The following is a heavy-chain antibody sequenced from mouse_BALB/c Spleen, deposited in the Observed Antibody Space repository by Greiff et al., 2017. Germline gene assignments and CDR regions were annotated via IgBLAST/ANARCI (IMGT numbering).Heavy chain of an antibody. Sequence: QVQLQQPGAELVKPGASVKLSCKASGYTFTSYWMHWVKQRPGQGLEWIGEINPSNGRTNYNEKFKSKATLTVDKSSSTAYMQLSSLTSEDSAVYYCARWHSDYYAMDYGGQGTSVTVSS. V-gene: IGHV1S81*02. CDR3: ARWHSDYYAMDY. D-gene: IGHD2-12*01. J-gene: IGHJ4*01. CDR2: INPSNGRT. CDR1: GYTFTSYW.